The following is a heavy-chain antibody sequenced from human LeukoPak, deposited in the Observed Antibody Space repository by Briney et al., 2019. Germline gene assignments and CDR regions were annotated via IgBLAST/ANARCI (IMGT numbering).Heavy chain of an antibody. Sequence: SETLSLTCAVYGGSFSGYYWSRIRQPPGKGLEWIGEINHSGSTNYNPSLKSRVTISVDTSKNQFSLKLSSVTAADTAVYYCARHHYYGSGSYQPYYYGMDVWGQGTTVTVSS. D-gene: IGHD3-10*01. CDR1: GGSFSGYY. V-gene: IGHV4-34*01. CDR3: ARHHYYGSGSYQPYYYGMDV. CDR2: INHSGST. J-gene: IGHJ6*02.